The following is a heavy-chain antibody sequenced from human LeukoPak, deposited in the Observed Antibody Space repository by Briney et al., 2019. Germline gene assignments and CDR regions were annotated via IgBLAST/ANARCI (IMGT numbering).Heavy chain of an antibody. CDR2: IWYDGTKK. V-gene: IGHV3-33*01. CDR3: ARNAYGSNWNYFDY. J-gene: IGHJ4*02. CDR1: GSTFSGHG. Sequence: PGGSLRLSCAASGSTFSGHGMHWVRQAPGKGLEWVAVIWYDGTKKYYADSVKGRFTISRDNSKNTLYLQMNSLRAEDTAVYYCARNAYGSNWNYFDYWGQGTLVTVSS. D-gene: IGHD1-20*01.